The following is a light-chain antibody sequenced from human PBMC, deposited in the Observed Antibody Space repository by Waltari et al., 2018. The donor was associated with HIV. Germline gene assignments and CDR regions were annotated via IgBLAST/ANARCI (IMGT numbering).Light chain of an antibody. CDR1: QSVISSF. Sequence: EIVLTQSPGTLSLSSGESATLSCRASQSVISSFFAWYQQKPGQAPRLLIYDASRRATGIPDRFSGSGSGTDFTLTISRLEPEDFAVYYCQQYGSSQVTFGQGTRVDI. CDR2: DAS. V-gene: IGKV3-20*01. J-gene: IGKJ1*01. CDR3: QQYGSSQVT.